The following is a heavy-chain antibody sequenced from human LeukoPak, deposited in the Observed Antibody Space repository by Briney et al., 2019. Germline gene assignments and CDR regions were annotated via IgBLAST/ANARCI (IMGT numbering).Heavy chain of an antibody. V-gene: IGHV3-7*01. Sequence: GGSLRLSCATSGFTFSNYWMNWVRQAPGKGLEWVANTKQDGREKYYVDSVKGRFTISRDNAKSSLYLQMNSLRAEDTAVYYCARGLYSSSWYDFDYWGQGTLVTVSS. J-gene: IGHJ4*02. CDR2: TKQDGREK. D-gene: IGHD6-13*01. CDR1: GFTFSNYW. CDR3: ARGLYSSSWYDFDY.